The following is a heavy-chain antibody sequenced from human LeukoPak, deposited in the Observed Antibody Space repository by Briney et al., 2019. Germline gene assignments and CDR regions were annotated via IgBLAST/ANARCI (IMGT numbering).Heavy chain of an antibody. CDR2: ISYDGSNK. J-gene: IGHJ6*02. CDR1: GFTFSSYA. V-gene: IGHV3-30-3*01. Sequence: PGGSLRLSCAASGFTFSSYAMHWVRQAPGKGLEWVAVISYDGSNKYYADSVKGRFTISRDNSKNTLYLQMNSLRAEDTAVYYCARGSVTHYYYGMDVWGQGTTVTVSS. CDR3: ARGSVTHYYYGMDV. D-gene: IGHD4-11*01.